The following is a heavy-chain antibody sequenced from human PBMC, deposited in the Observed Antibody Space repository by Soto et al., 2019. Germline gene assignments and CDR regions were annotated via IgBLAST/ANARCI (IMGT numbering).Heavy chain of an antibody. Sequence: SETLSLTXTVSGGSISSYYWSWIRQPPGKGLEWIGYIYYSGSTNYNPSLKSRVTISVDTSKNQFSLKLSSVTAADTAVYYCAGGDSSGYYFGAEYFQHWGQGTLVTVSS. CDR3: AGGDSSGYYFGAEYFQH. CDR2: IYYSGST. J-gene: IGHJ1*01. D-gene: IGHD3-22*01. V-gene: IGHV4-59*01. CDR1: GGSISSYY.